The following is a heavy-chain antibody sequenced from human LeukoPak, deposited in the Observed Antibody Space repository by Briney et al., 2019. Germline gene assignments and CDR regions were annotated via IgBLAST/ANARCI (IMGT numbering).Heavy chain of an antibody. CDR3: ARVSIFGVVMPYYYYYYMDV. CDR1: GGSFSGYY. V-gene: IGHV4-34*01. J-gene: IGHJ6*03. D-gene: IGHD3-3*01. CDR2: INHSGST. Sequence: SETLSLTCAVYGGSFSGYYWTWIRQPPGKGLEWIGEINHSGSTNYNPSLKSRVTLSVDTSKNQLSLKLSSVTAADTAVYYCARVSIFGVVMPYYYYYYMDVWGKGTTVTVSS.